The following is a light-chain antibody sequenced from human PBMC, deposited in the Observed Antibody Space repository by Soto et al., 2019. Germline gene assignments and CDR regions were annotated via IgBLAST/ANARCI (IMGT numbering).Light chain of an antibody. V-gene: IGLV2-14*01. CDR2: DVS. CDR1: SSDIGAYNY. Sequence: QSALTQPASVSGSPGQSITISCTGTSSDIGAYNYVSWYQQYPGKAPKLMIYDVSNRPSGVSNRFSGSKSGNTASLTTSGLQAEDEADYYCSSCTNSGTLVVFGGGTKLTVL. CDR3: SSCTNSGTLVV. J-gene: IGLJ2*01.